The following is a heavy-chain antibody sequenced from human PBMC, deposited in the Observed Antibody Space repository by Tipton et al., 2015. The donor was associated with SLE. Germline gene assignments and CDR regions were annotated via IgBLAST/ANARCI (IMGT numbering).Heavy chain of an antibody. D-gene: IGHD4-17*01. CDR3: ARSDYGDDYWYFDL. Sequence: TLSLTCTVSGGSISSSSYYWGWIRQPPGKGLEWIGSIYYSGSTYYNPSLKSRVTISVDTSKNRFSLKLSSVTAADTAVYYCARSDYGDDYWYFDLWGRGTLVTVSS. V-gene: IGHV4-39*07. CDR1: GGSISSSSYY. J-gene: IGHJ2*01. CDR2: IYYSGST.